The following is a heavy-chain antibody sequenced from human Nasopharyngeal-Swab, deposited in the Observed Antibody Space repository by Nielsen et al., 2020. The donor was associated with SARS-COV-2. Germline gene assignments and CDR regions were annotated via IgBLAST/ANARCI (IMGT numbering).Heavy chain of an antibody. V-gene: IGHV1-2*06. CDR1: GYTFTGYY. Sequence: ASVKVSCKASGYTFTGYYMHWVRQAPGQGLEWMGRINPNSGGTNYAQKFQGRVTMTSDMSTTTVYMELSSLRSEDTAVYYCARDCFFDGSDSSVIDHWGQGTSVTVSS. J-gene: IGHJ4*02. CDR3: ARDCFFDGSDSSVIDH. CDR2: INPNSGGT. D-gene: IGHD1-26*01.